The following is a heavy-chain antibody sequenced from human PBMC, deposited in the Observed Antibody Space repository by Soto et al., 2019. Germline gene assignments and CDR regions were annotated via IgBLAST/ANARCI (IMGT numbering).Heavy chain of an antibody. J-gene: IGHJ4*02. V-gene: IGHV1-18*01. CDR1: GYTFTSYG. D-gene: IGHD6-13*01. CDR3: ARDLGQQLFDY. Sequence: QVQLVQSGAEVKKPGASVKVSCKASGYTFTSYGISWVRQAPGQGLEWMGWISAYNGNKKYAQKLQGRVTMTTDTATSTAHMELRSLRSDATAVYYCARDLGQQLFDYWGQGTLVTVSS. CDR2: ISAYNGNK.